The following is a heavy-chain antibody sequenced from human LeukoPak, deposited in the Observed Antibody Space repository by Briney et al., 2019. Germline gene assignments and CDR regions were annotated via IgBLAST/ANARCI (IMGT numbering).Heavy chain of an antibody. V-gene: IGHV3-23*01. D-gene: IGHD2-21*02. CDR3: AKARIVVVTPGAFDI. CDR2: ISGSDGRT. Sequence: GSLRLSCVASGFIFSNFPMTWVRQAPGKGLEWVSAISGSDGRTYYADSVKGRFTISRDNSKNTLYLQMNSLRAEDTAVYYCAKARIVVVTPGAFDIWGQGTMVTVSS. CDR1: GFIFSNFP. J-gene: IGHJ3*02.